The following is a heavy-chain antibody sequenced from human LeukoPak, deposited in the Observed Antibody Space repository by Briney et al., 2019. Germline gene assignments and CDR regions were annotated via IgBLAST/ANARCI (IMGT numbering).Heavy chain of an antibody. CDR2: ISAYNGNT. J-gene: IGHJ6*02. CDR3: ARGDTPVPAAIVDYYYGMDV. CDR1: GYTFTSYG. D-gene: IGHD2-2*02. V-gene: IGHV1-18*01. Sequence: ASVKVSCKASGYTFTSYGISWVRQAPGQGLEWMGWISAYNGNTNYAQKLQGRVTMTTDTSTSTAYMELRSLRSDDTAVYYCARGDTPVPAAIVDYYYGMDVWGQGTTVTVSS.